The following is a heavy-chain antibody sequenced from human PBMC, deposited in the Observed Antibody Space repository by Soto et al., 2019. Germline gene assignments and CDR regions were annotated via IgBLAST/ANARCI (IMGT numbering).Heavy chain of an antibody. CDR1: GFTFSSCV. CDR3: TSWLTAGGTGPSVFDI. CDR2: ISGSGGNT. Sequence: EVQLLESGGGLVQPGGSLRLSCDASGFTFSSCVMSWVRQAPGKGLEWVSAISGSGGNTYFADSVKGRFTISRDNSKNALYLPMNSLRVDDTALYYCTSWLTAGGTGPSVFDIWGQGTMVTVSS. D-gene: IGHD6-13*01. V-gene: IGHV3-23*01. J-gene: IGHJ3*02.